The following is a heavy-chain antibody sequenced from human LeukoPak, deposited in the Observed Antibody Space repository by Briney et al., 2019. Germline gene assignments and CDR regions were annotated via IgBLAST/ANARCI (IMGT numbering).Heavy chain of an antibody. Sequence: SETLSLTCAVSGGTIKSYYWNWIRQPPGKALEWVGTFYYGGSPTYNPSLESRVSIPVDTSKNHFSLELRSVTAADTAVYYCARGSPEWFGDYNLDLWGQGKLVIVSS. J-gene: IGHJ5*02. V-gene: IGHV4-59*01. D-gene: IGHD3-10*01. CDR3: ARGSPEWFGDYNLDL. CDR2: FYYGGSP. CDR1: GGTIKSYY.